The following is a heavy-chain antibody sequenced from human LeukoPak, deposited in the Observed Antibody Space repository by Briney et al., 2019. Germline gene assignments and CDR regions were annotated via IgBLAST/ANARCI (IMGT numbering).Heavy chain of an antibody. CDR3: ARGYCSSTRCYSTAIDY. CDR1: GFTFNSYA. J-gene: IGHJ4*02. Sequence: GGSLRLSCAASGFTFNSYAMHWVRQAPGKGLEYVSAISSNGGSTYYANSVKGRFTISRDNSKNTLYLQMGSLRAEDMAVYYCARGYCSSTRCYSTAIDYWGQGTLVTVSS. CDR2: ISSNGGST. D-gene: IGHD2-2*01. V-gene: IGHV3-64*01.